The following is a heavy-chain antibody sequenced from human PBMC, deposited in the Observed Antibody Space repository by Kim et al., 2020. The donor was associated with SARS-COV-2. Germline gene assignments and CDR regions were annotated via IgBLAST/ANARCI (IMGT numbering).Heavy chain of an antibody. J-gene: IGHJ4*02. CDR3: ARGKDTAMPRDY. V-gene: IGHV3-21*01. Sequence: YDADSVKGRFTISRDNAKNSLYLQMNSLRAEDTAVYYCARGKDTAMPRDYWGQGTLVTVSS. D-gene: IGHD5-18*01.